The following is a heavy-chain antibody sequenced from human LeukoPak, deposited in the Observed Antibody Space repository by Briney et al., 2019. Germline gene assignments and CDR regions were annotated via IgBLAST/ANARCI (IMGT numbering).Heavy chain of an antibody. CDR3: TSEGRTATTGDY. Sequence: GGSLRLSCAASGFTFSSYGMNWVRQAPGKGLEWVAVIWYDGTNKYYADSVKGRFTISRDNSKNTLYLQMNSLRAEDTAVYYCTSEGRTATTGDYWGRGTVVTVSS. CDR2: IWYDGTNK. D-gene: IGHD1-1*01. CDR1: GFTFSSYG. J-gene: IGHJ4*02. V-gene: IGHV3-33*01.